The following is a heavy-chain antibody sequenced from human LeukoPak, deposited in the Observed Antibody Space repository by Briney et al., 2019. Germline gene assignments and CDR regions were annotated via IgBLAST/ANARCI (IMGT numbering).Heavy chain of an antibody. V-gene: IGHV3-7*01. CDR1: GFTFSSYW. Sequence: GGSLRLSCAASGFTFSSYWMSWVRQAPGKGLDWVANIKQDGSEKYYVDSVKGRFTISRDSARNSLYLQMNSLRAEDTAVYYCAKTKGDYDFWSGYTPYFFDYWGQGTLVTVSS. J-gene: IGHJ4*02. D-gene: IGHD3-3*01. CDR2: IKQDGSEK. CDR3: AKTKGDYDFWSGYTPYFFDY.